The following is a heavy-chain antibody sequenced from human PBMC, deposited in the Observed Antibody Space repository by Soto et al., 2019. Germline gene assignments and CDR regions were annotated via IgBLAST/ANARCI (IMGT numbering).Heavy chain of an antibody. CDR2: IIPIFGTA. J-gene: IGHJ6*02. CDR3: ARHDCISTSCYYYYYYGMDV. Sequence: QVQLVQSGAEVKKPGSSVKVSCEASGGTFSSYAISWVRQAPGQGLEWMGGIIPIFGTANYAQKFQGRVTITADESTSTAYMELSSLRSEDTAVYYCARHDCISTSCYYYYYYGMDVWGQGTTVTVSS. CDR1: GGTFSSYA. D-gene: IGHD2-2*01. V-gene: IGHV1-69*12.